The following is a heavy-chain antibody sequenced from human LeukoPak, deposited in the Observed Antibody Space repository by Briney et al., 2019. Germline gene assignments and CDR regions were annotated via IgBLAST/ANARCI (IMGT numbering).Heavy chain of an antibody. Sequence: SETLSLTCTVAGGSISGYYWDWIRQPAGKGLEWIGRICTSGTPAYHPSLKSRVTLSVDTSKNQFSLKVTAVTAADTAVYFCARRRGTGSGHENWFDPWGQGILVTVSS. D-gene: IGHD5-12*01. V-gene: IGHV4-4*07. J-gene: IGHJ5*02. CDR3: ARRRGTGSGHENWFDP. CDR1: GGSISGYY. CDR2: ICTSGTP.